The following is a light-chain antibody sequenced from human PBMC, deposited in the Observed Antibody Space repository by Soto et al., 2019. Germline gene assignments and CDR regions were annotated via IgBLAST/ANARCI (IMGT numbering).Light chain of an antibody. J-gene: IGKJ5*01. CDR2: FAS. Sequence: AIRMTQSPSSLSASQGDRVTITCRASQDISRSLAWYQQKPGKAPKVLIYFASTLEDGVPSRFSGSGSGTDFTLTITYLQSDDFATYYCQHFHSYPITFGQGTRLEIK. V-gene: IGKV1-8*01. CDR1: QDISRS. CDR3: QHFHSYPIT.